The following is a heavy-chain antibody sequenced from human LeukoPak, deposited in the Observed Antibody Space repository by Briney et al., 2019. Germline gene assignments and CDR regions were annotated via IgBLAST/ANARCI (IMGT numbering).Heavy chain of an antibody. V-gene: IGHV3-66*01. CDR3: ARGDGDLYYYYYMDV. CDR1: GFTFSTFA. Sequence: GGSLRLSCAASGFTFSTFAMIWVRQPPGKGLEWVSVIYSGGSTYYADSVKGRFTISRDNSKNTLYLQMNSLRAEDTAVYYCARGDGDLYYYYYMDVWGKGTTVTISS. CDR2: IYSGGST. D-gene: IGHD4-17*01. J-gene: IGHJ6*03.